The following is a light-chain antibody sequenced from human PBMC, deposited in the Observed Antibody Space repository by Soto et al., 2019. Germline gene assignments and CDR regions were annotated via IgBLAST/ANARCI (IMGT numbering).Light chain of an antibody. CDR1: QSISSY. J-gene: IGKJ4*01. Sequence: DIQMTQSPSSLSASVGDRVTITCRASQSISSYLNWYQQKPGKAPKLLIYAASSLQSGVPSRFNGSGSGTDFTLTISSLQPEDIATYYCQQYDNLPLTFGGGTKVDIK. CDR2: AAS. CDR3: QQYDNLPLT. V-gene: IGKV1-39*01.